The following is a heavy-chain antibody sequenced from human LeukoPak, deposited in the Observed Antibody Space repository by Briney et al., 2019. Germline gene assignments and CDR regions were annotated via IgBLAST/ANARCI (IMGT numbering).Heavy chain of an antibody. CDR1: GLSFSNYW. CDR2: TNLHGTAV. V-gene: IGHV3-74*01. D-gene: IGHD3-16*01. CDR3: ASAYTYVRLGDH. Sequence: PGGSLRLSCAVSGLSFSNYWMHWVRQAPGKGLVWVARTNLHGTAVDYAGSVKGRFTISRDNAKNTLFLQMNSLRAGDTAVYYCASAYTYVRLGDHWGQGTLVTVSS. J-gene: IGHJ4*02.